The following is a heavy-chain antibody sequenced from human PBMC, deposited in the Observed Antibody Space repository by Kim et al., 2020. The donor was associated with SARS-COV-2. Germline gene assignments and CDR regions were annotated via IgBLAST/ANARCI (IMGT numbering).Heavy chain of an antibody. V-gene: IGHV3-30*18. CDR1: GFTFSSYG. J-gene: IGHJ4*02. Sequence: GGSLRLSCADSGFTFSSYGMHWVRQAPGKGLEWVAVISYDGSNKYYADSVKGRFTISRDNSKNTLYLQMNSLRAEDTAVYYCAKEGLRYFDWLFYPENYFDYWGQGTLVTVSS. D-gene: IGHD3-9*01. CDR3: AKEGLRYFDWLFYPENYFDY. CDR2: ISYDGSNK.